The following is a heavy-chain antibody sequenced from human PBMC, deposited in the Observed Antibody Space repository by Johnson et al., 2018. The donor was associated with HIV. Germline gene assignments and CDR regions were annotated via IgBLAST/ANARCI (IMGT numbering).Heavy chain of an antibody. J-gene: IGHJ3*01. CDR1: GFTFDDYT. Sequence: VQLVESGGDLVQPGGSLRLSCAASGFTFDDYTMHWVRHTPGKGLECVSGISWNSGKIGYADSVKGRFTISRDNAKSSVYLQMNSLRPEDTALYYCANGQWDRGVWGQGTMVTVSS. D-gene: IGHD1-26*01. V-gene: IGHV3-9*01. CDR2: ISWNSGKI. CDR3: ANGQWDRGV.